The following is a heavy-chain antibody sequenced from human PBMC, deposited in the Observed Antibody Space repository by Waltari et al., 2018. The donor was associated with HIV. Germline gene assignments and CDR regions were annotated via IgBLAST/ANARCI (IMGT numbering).Heavy chain of an antibody. Sequence: QIQLLQSGAEVQKPGASVRVSCTASGYSFNTHGITWVRQAPGQGLEWIGWISVKDGRTNSAQNLQGRVTMTSDPSTSTGYMELRTLRSDDTAVYYCAIGSWGEVSFGYWGQGTLVTVSS. V-gene: IGHV1-18*04. CDR1: GYSFNTHG. CDR2: ISVKDGRT. D-gene: IGHD3-16*02. J-gene: IGHJ4*02. CDR3: AIGSWGEVSFGY.